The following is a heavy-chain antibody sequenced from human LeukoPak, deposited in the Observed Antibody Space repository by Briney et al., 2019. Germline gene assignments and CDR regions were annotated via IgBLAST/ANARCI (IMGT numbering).Heavy chain of an antibody. Sequence: ASVKVSCKASGYTFTSYDISWVRQATGQGLEWMGWMNPNSGNAGYAQRFQGRVTMTRNNSISTAYMELTSLRSEDTAVYYCGKSLDPWGAFDIWGQGTMVTVSS. D-gene: IGHD3-16*01. J-gene: IGHJ3*02. V-gene: IGHV1-8*01. CDR1: GYTFTSYD. CDR3: GKSLDPWGAFDI. CDR2: MNPNSGNA.